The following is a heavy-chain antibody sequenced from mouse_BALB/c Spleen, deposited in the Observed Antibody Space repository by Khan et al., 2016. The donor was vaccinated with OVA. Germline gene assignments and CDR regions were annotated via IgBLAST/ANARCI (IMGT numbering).Heavy chain of an antibody. CDR3: ARPPYFSYTLDH. J-gene: IGHJ4*01. CDR1: GYTFTNYG. D-gene: IGHD2-10*01. CDR2: INTYTGEP. V-gene: IGHV9-3-1*01. Sequence: QIQLVQSGPELKKPGETVKISCKASGYTFTNYGMNWVKQSPGKALKWMGWINTYTGEPTYADDFKGRFAFSLETSANTAYLQINNLKNEDTATYFCARPPYFSYTLDHWGQGTSVNVSS.